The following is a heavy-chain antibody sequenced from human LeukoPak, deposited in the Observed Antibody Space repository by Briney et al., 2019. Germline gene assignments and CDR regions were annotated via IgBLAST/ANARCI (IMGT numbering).Heavy chain of an antibody. Sequence: SETLSLTCAVYGGSFSGYYWSWIRQPPGKGLEWIGEINHSGSTNYNPSLKSRVTISVDTSKNQFSLKLSSVTAADTAVYYCARFLADCSGGSCYCMDVWGKGTTVTISS. J-gene: IGHJ6*03. CDR1: GGSFSGYY. D-gene: IGHD2-15*01. CDR3: ARFLADCSGGSCYCMDV. CDR2: INHSGST. V-gene: IGHV4-34*01.